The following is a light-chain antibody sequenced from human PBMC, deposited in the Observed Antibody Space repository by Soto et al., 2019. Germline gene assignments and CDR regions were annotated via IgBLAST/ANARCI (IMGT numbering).Light chain of an antibody. V-gene: IGKV3-15*01. Sequence: EIVMTQSPATLSVSPGERAALSCRASQSVSSNFAWYQQKPGQAPRLLIYGASTRATGIPARFSDSGSGTEFTLTISSLQSEDYAVYYCHQYNNWPYTFGQGTKLEIK. CDR3: HQYNNWPYT. CDR2: GAS. J-gene: IGKJ2*01. CDR1: QSVSSN.